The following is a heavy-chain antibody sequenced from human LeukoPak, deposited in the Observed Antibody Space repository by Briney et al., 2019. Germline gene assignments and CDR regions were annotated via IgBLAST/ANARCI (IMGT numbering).Heavy chain of an antibody. CDR1: GFTFSSYS. V-gene: IGHV3-15*01. CDR3: TTERPYFDN. J-gene: IGHJ4*02. CDR2: IKSKTHGGTT. Sequence: PGGSLRLSCAASGFTFSSYSMNWVRQAPGKGLEWVGRIKSKTHGGTTQYAAPVKGRFTISRDDSKTTVYLQMNSLKSEDAAMYYCTTERPYFDNWGQGTLVTVSS.